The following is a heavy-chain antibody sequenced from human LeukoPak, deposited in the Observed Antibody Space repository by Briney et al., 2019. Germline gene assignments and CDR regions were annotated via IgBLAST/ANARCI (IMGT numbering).Heavy chain of an antibody. V-gene: IGHV4-59*08. J-gene: IGHJ2*01. CDR3: VRHWVHDFGGSDWYFDL. D-gene: IGHD4-23*01. CDR1: GDSLSRSS. CDR2: MFYGGTT. Sequence: SETLSLTCTVSGDSLSRSSWSWIWQSPGGGLEWIGYMFYGGTTNHNPSLKGRVTMSMVTSQDQFSLSLSSVTAADTAVYFCVRHWVHDFGGSDWYFDLWGRGTLVTVSS.